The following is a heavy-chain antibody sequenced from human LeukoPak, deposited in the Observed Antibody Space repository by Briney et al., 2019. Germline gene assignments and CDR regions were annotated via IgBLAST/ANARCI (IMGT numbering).Heavy chain of an antibody. D-gene: IGHD6-13*01. CDR1: GFTFSDYY. V-gene: IGHV3-11*01. J-gene: IGHJ4*02. Sequence: GGSLRLSCAASGFTFSDYYINWIRQAPGKGLEWLSYISYGGGTIYYADSVKGRFTVSRDNAKNSLYLQMNSLRAEDTAVYYCARGSISVAAAGRIAYWGQGTLVTVSS. CDR2: ISYGGGTI. CDR3: ARGSISVAAAGRIAY.